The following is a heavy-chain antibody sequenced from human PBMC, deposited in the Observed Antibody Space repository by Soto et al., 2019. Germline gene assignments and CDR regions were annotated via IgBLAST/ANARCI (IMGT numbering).Heavy chain of an antibody. CDR3: ARLPTSCFVDY. D-gene: IGHD2-2*01. V-gene: IGHV4-34*01. Sequence: PSETLSLTCAVYGGSFSGYYWSWIRQPPGKGLEWIGEINHSGSTNYNPSLKSRVTISVDTSKNQFSLKLSSVTAADTAVYYCARLPTSCFVDYWGQGTLVTVSS. CDR2: INHSGST. J-gene: IGHJ4*02. CDR1: GGSFSGYY.